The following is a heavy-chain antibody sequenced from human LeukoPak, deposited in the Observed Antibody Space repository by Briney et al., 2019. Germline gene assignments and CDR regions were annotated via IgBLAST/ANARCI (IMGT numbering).Heavy chain of an antibody. CDR2: IYSTANT. D-gene: IGHD3-16*01. CDR3: ARDWGFDY. V-gene: IGHV3-53*01. Sequence: GGSLRLSCATSGFSFDDFGMTWVRQAPGKGLEWVSIIYSTANTYYADSVKGRFTISRDNSKNTLYLQMNSLRVEDTAVYYCARDWGFDYWGQGTLVTVSS. CDR1: GFSFDDFG. J-gene: IGHJ4*02.